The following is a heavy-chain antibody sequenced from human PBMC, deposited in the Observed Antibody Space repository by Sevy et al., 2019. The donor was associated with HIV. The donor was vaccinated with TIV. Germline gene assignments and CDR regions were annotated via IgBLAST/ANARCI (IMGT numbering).Heavy chain of an antibody. J-gene: IGHJ4*02. CDR2: SRNKADSYTT. Sequence: GGSLRLSCAASGFTFSDHYMEWVRQAPGKGLEWVGRSRNKADSYTTEYAASVKGRFTISRDDSKKSLYLQMNSLTTDDTAVYYCTTHAGIAAAGRVFDYWGQGTLVTVSS. CDR3: TTHAGIAAAGRVFDY. V-gene: IGHV3-72*01. CDR1: GFTFSDHY. D-gene: IGHD6-13*01.